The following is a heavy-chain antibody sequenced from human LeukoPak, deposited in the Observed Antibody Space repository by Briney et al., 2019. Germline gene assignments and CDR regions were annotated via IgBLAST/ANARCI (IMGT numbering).Heavy chain of an antibody. CDR2: IYYSGST. Sequence: SETLSLTCTVSGGSISSYYWSWIRQPPGKGLEWIGYIYYSGSTNYNPSLKSRVTISVDTSKNQFSLKLSSVTAADTAVYYCAREGREYSSSLGSLYYYYGMGVWGQGTTVTVSS. CDR3: AREGREYSSSLGSLYYYYGMGV. D-gene: IGHD6-13*01. CDR1: GGSISSYY. V-gene: IGHV4-59*01. J-gene: IGHJ6*02.